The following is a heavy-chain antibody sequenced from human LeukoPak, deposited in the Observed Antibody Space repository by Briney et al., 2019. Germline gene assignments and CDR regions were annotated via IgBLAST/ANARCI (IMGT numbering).Heavy chain of an antibody. CDR3: ARHTAYYYDSSGRPRLYYFDE. D-gene: IGHD3-22*01. CDR2: IYYSGST. Sequence: SETLSLTFTVSGGSISSSSYYWGWIRQPPGKGLEWIGSIYYSGSTYYNPSLKSRVTISVDTPKNQFSLKLSYVTAADSAVYYCARHTAYYYDSSGRPRLYYFDEGGQGTLVTVS. V-gene: IGHV4-39*01. CDR1: GGSISSSSYY. J-gene: IGHJ4*02.